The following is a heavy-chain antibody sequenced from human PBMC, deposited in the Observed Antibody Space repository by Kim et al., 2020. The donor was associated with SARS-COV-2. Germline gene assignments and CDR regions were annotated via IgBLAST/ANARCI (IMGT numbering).Heavy chain of an antibody. CDR1: EFIVSDNY. CDR2: TYIGGNT. D-gene: IGHD2-15*01. CDR3: ASGRYCSRGSCLYSMHV. J-gene: IGHJ6*02. V-gene: IGHV3-66*02. Sequence: GGSLRLSCAAFEFIVSDNYLTWVRQAPGKGLEWVSLTYIGGNTNYADSVKGRFTISRDNNKNNLYIQMNSLRGEDTAVDYCASGRYCSRGSCLYSMHVWGQGTTVTVSS.